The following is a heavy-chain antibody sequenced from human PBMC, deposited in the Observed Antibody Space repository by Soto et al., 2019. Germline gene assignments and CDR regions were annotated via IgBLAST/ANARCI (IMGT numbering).Heavy chain of an antibody. V-gene: IGHV3-15*07. Sequence: PGGSLRLSCAASGFPFSNAWVNWVRQAPGKGLEWGGRIKSKNDGGTTDYAAPVKGKFTISRDDSKTTLYLQMNSLKTEDTAVYYCTTPDTASQTMDVWGQGTRVTVSS. CDR1: GFPFSNAW. J-gene: IGHJ6*02. CDR2: IKSKNDGGTT. CDR3: TTPDTASQTMDV.